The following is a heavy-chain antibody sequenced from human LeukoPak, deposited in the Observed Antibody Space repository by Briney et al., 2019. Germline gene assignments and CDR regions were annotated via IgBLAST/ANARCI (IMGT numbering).Heavy chain of an antibody. CDR1: GYTFTSYA. CDR2: INAGNGNT. Sequence: ASVKVSCKASGYTFTSYAMHWVRQAPGQRLEWMGWINAGNGNTKYSQKFQDRVTITRDTSASTAYMELSSLRSEDTAVYYCAIATKDSSGYYYARNYYYGMDVWGQGTTVTVSS. D-gene: IGHD3-22*01. CDR3: AIATKDSSGYYYARNYYYGMDV. V-gene: IGHV1-3*01. J-gene: IGHJ6*02.